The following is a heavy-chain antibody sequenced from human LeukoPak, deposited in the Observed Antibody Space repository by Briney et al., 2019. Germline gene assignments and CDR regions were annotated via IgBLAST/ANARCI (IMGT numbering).Heavy chain of an antibody. CDR2: IYYSGTT. CDR3: ARVGDNYGLDY. V-gene: IGHV4-39*07. J-gene: IGHJ4*02. CDR1: GGSMSSSSYY. D-gene: IGHD5-18*01. Sequence: KPSETLSLTCTVSGGSMSSSSYYWGWIRQPPGKGLEWIGLIYYSGTTYYNPSLTSRVTISVDTSKNQFSLKLTSVTAADTAVYYCARVGDNYGLDYWGQGTLVTVSS.